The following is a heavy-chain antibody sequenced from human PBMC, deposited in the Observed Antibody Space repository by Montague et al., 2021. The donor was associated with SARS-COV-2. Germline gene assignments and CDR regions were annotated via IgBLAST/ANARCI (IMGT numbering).Heavy chain of an antibody. J-gene: IGHJ2*01. CDR1: GGSISSGGYY. D-gene: IGHD3-22*01. Sequence: TLSLTCTVSGGSISSGGYYWSWIRQHPGKGLEWIGYIYYSGSTYYNPSLKSRVTISVDTSKNQFPLKMSSVTAADTAVYYCARSPEPMIILIITSLNWYFDLWDRGTLVTVSS. CDR3: ARSPEPMIILIITSLNWYFDL. V-gene: IGHV4-31*03. CDR2: IYYSGST.